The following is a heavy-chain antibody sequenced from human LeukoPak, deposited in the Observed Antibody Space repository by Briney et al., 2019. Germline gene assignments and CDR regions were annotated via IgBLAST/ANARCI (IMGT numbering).Heavy chain of an antibody. D-gene: IGHD3-10*01. J-gene: IGHJ4*02. V-gene: IGHV3-23*01. CDR3: AKGSGLSVTYVDF. Sequence: GGSLRLSCAASGFTFRSSAMSWVRQAPGKGLEWVSTMSPSGGTYYADSVKGRFTISRDNSKNTLYLQMNSLRAEDTAIYYCAKGSGLSVTYVDFWGQGTLVTVSS. CDR2: MSPSGGT. CDR1: GFTFRSSA.